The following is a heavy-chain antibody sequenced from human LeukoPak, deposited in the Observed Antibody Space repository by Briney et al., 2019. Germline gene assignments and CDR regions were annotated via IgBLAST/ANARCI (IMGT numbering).Heavy chain of an antibody. J-gene: IGHJ3*02. CDR1: GGSISSYY. D-gene: IGHD3-16*02. CDR3: ARDQKFSEYYDYVWGSYRPSGAFDI. V-gene: IGHV4-59*01. CDR2: VYYSGST. Sequence: SETLSLTCTVSGGSISSYYWSWIRQPPGKGLEWIGYVYYSGSTNYNPSLKSRVTISVDTSKNQFSLKLSSVTAADTAVYYCARDQKFSEYYDYVWGSYRPSGAFDIWGQGTMVTVSS.